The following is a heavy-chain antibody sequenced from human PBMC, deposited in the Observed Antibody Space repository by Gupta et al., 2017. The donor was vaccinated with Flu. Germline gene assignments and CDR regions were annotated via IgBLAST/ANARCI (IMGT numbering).Heavy chain of an antibody. CDR3: AAVSGAAAGHYLKY. CDR2: IFPGDFDT. J-gene: IGHJ4*02. V-gene: IGHV5-51*01. Sequence: VAWVRQMPGKGLEWMWIIFPGDFDTRYRPSFQGQVTISADRSISTAYLQWSSLKASDTAIYYCAAVSGAAAGHYLKYWGQGTLVTVSS. D-gene: IGHD6-13*01.